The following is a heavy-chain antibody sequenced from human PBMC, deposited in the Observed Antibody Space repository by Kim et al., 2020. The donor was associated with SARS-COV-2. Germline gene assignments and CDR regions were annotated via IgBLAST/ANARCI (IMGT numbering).Heavy chain of an antibody. CDR2: ISGSGDST. V-gene: IGHV3-23*01. CDR3: AKGSFSLPNIAGHLDL. Sequence: GGSLRLSCVGSGFTFDNYAVTWVRQAPGKGLEWVSAISGSGDSTYYADAVKGRFTISRDNSQNTLDLQMNSLRVDDTATYFCAKGSFSLPNIAGHLDLWGPGTLVIVSS. CDR1: GFTFDNYA. J-gene: IGHJ4*02. D-gene: IGHD6-13*01.